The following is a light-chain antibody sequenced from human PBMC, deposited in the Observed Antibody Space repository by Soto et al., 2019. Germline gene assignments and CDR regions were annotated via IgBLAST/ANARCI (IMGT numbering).Light chain of an antibody. Sequence: DIQMTQSPSSLSASVGDRVTITCRAGQDINIYLAWYQQKPGKVPKLLISAASTLQSGVPSRFSGSGSGTYFTLTISSLQPEDVATYYCQKYDGAPLTFGGGTKVEIK. CDR2: AAS. CDR3: QKYDGAPLT. CDR1: QDINIY. V-gene: IGKV1-27*01. J-gene: IGKJ4*01.